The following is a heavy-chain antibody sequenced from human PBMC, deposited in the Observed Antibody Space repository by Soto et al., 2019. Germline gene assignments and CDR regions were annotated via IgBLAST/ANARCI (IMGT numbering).Heavy chain of an antibody. CDR3: AVGYCSGGSCYWDYYYGMDV. V-gene: IGHV4-39*01. CDR1: GGSISSSSYY. J-gene: IGHJ6*02. CDR2: IYYSGST. D-gene: IGHD2-15*01. Sequence: SETLSLTCTVSGGSISSSSYYWGWIRQPPGKGLEWIGSIYYSGSTYYNPSLKSRVTISVDTSKNQFSLKLSSVTAADTAVYYCAVGYCSGGSCYWDYYYGMDVWGQGTTVTVSS.